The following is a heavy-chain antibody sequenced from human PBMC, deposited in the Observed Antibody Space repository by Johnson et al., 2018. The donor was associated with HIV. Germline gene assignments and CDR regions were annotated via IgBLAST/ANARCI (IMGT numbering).Heavy chain of an antibody. V-gene: IGHV3-13*01. CDR3: AKAQAFRGAFDI. D-gene: IGHD2/OR15-2a*01. CDR1: GFTFSSYD. CDR2: IGTAGDT. J-gene: IGHJ3*02. Sequence: VQLVESGGGLVQPGGSLRLSCAASGFTFSSYDMHWVRQATGKGLEWVSAIGTAGDTYYPGSVKGRFTISRDNSKNTLYLQMNSLRAEDTAVYYCAKAQAFRGAFDIWGQGTMVTVSS.